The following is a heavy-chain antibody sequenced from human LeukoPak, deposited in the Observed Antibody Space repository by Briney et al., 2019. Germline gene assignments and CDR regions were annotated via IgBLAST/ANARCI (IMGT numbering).Heavy chain of an antibody. CDR2: ISQGGGDAI. Sequence: GGSLRLSCAASGFTFSVYAMSWFRQAPGKGLEWISYISQGGGDAIYYSDSVKGRFTISRDNAKNSLYLQMNSLRAEDTAVYYCARGSGSSGGQGTLVTVSS. J-gene: IGHJ4*02. CDR3: ARGSGSS. D-gene: IGHD6-13*01. CDR1: GFTFSVYA. V-gene: IGHV3-11*04.